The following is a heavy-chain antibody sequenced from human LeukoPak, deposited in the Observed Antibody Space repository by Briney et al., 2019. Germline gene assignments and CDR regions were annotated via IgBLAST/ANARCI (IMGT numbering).Heavy chain of an antibody. CDR3: AKDLREVRGVGGINYFDY. V-gene: IGHV3-23*01. CDR1: GFTFSSYA. Sequence: PGGSLRLSCAASGFTFSSYAMSWVRQAPGKGLEWVSAISGSGGSTYYADSVKGRFTISRDNSKNTLYLQMNSLRAEDTAVYYCAKDLREVRGVGGINYFDYWGQGTLVTVSS. D-gene: IGHD3-10*01. J-gene: IGHJ4*02. CDR2: ISGSGGST.